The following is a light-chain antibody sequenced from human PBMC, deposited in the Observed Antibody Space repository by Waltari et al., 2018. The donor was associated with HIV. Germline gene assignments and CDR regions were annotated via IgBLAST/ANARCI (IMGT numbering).Light chain of an antibody. Sequence: QSALTQPPSASGSPGQSVTISCTGTSTDIGSYNYVSWYPQHPGKAPKLISYEVNKRPSGVPDRFSGSKSGDTASLTGSVLQAEDEADYYCSSYAGSNIVLFGGGTKLTVL. V-gene: IGLV2-8*01. CDR3: SSYAGSNIVL. CDR2: EVN. CDR1: STDIGSYNY. J-gene: IGLJ2*01.